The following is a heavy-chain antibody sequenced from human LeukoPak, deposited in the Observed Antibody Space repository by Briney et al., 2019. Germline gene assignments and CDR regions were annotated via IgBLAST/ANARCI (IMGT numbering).Heavy chain of an antibody. CDR1: GFTFSSYA. V-gene: IGHV3-64*01. J-gene: IGHJ4*02. D-gene: IGHD3-10*01. CDR3: ARDKVPYGSGSYYKDY. Sequence: GGSLRLSCAASGFTFSSYAMHWVRQAPGKGLEYVSAISSNGGSTYYANSVKGRFTISRDNSKNTLYLQMGSLRAEDMAVYYCARDKVPYGSGSYYKDYWGQGTLVTVSS. CDR2: ISSNGGST.